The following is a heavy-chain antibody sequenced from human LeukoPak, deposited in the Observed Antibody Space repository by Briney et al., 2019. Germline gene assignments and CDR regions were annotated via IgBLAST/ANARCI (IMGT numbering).Heavy chain of an antibody. CDR1: GFTFSTYA. CDR2: ISYDGTNK. Sequence: GGSLRLSCAASGFTFSTYAMHWVRQAPGKGLEWVAFISYDGTNKYCADSVKGRSTISRDNSKNTLYLQMNSLRAEDTALYYCAREILTGYAFDIWGQGTMVTVSS. J-gene: IGHJ3*02. CDR3: AREILTGYAFDI. D-gene: IGHD7-27*01. V-gene: IGHV3-30-3*01.